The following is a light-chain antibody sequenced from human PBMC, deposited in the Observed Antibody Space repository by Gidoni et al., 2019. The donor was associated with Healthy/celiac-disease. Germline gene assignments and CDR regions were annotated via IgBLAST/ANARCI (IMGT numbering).Light chain of an antibody. CDR3: QSYDSGRV. V-gene: IGLV6-57*01. CDR1: SGSIASNY. Sequence: NFMLPQPHSVSDSPGKTVTSSCTRSSGSIASNYVQWYQQRPGSSPTTVIYEDNQRPSGVPDRFSGSIDSSSNSASLTISGLKTEDEADYYCQSYDSGRVFGGGTKLTVL. J-gene: IGLJ3*02. CDR2: EDN.